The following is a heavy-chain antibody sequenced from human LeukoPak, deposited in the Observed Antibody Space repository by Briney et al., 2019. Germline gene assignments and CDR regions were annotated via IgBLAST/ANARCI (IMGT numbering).Heavy chain of an antibody. D-gene: IGHD5-18*01. V-gene: IGHV3-74*01. CDR2: INSDGSIT. CDR1: GFTFTTYW. CDR3: ARDAVDTANAV. Sequence: GGSLRLSCAASGFTFTTYWMHWVRQAPGKGLVWVSHINSDGSITSYADSMKGRFTISRDNAKNTLYLQMNSLRAEDTAVYYCARDAVDTANAVWGQGTTVTVSS. J-gene: IGHJ6*02.